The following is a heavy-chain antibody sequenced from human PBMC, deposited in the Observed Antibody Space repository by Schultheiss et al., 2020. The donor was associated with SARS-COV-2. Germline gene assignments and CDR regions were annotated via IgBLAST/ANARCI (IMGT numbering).Heavy chain of an antibody. CDR2: ISYDGSNK. Sequence: GGSLRLSCAASGFTFSDYYMSWIRQAPGKGLEWVAVISYDGSNKYYADSVKGRFTISRDNSKNTLYLQMNSLRAEDTAVYYCARGLRSGYRTVDYWGQGTLVTVSS. V-gene: IGHV3-30*03. CDR3: ARGLRSGYRTVDY. D-gene: IGHD3-3*01. J-gene: IGHJ4*02. CDR1: GFTFSDYY.